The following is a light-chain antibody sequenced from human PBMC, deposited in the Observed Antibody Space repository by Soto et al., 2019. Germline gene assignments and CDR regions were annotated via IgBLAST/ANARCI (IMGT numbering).Light chain of an antibody. CDR2: HAS. J-gene: IGKJ1*01. Sequence: DIQMTQSPSTLPASVGDRVTITCRASQSISNWLAWYQQKPGTAPKVLIYHASNLQSGVPSRFSGSGSGTEFTLTINSLQPDDFATYFCLQYKTYSRTFGQGTKVDIK. V-gene: IGKV1-5*01. CDR1: QSISNW. CDR3: LQYKTYSRT.